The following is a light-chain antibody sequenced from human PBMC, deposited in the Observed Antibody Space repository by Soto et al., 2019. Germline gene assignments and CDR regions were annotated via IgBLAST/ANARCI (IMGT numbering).Light chain of an antibody. J-gene: IGKJ4*01. V-gene: IGKV1-5*03. Sequence: DIQMTQSPSTLSASVGDRVTITCRASQSFSTWLAWYQQKPGQAPNLLIYKTSIIESGVPSRFSGSGSGTEFTLTISSLQPDDFATYYCQQYNSNPLTFGGGTKVEIK. CDR2: KTS. CDR3: QQYNSNPLT. CDR1: QSFSTW.